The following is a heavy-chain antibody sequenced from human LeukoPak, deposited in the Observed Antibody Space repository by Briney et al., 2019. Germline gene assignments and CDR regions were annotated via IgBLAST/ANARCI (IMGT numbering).Heavy chain of an antibody. Sequence: SVKVSCKASGGTFSSYAISWVRQAPGQGLEWMGGIIPIFGTANYAQKFQGRVTITTDESTSTAYMELSSLISEDTAVYYCASPGILYDDSSGYYTRGRDYWGQGTLVTVSS. D-gene: IGHD3-22*01. J-gene: IGHJ4*02. CDR3: ASPGILYDDSSGYYTRGRDY. CDR2: IIPIFGTA. V-gene: IGHV1-69*05. CDR1: GGTFSSYA.